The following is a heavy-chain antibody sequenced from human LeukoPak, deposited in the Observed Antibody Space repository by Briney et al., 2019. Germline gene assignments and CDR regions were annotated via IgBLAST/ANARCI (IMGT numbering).Heavy chain of an antibody. D-gene: IGHD1-1*01. Sequence: SETLSLTCTVSGGSISSYYWSWIWQPPGKGLEWIGYIYYSGSTNYNPSLKSRVTISVDTSKNQFSLKLSSVTAADTAVYYCARGRQIFDYWGQGTLVTVSS. CDR3: ARGRQIFDY. V-gene: IGHV4-59*01. CDR1: GGSISSYY. CDR2: IYYSGST. J-gene: IGHJ4*02.